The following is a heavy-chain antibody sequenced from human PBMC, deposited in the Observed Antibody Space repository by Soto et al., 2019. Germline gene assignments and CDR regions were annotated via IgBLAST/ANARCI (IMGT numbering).Heavy chain of an antibody. CDR1: GFTFSSYW. CDR3: ARVGCQQLVPEVYYYYYGMDV. D-gene: IGHD6-6*01. J-gene: IGHJ6*02. CDR2: IKQDGSEK. V-gene: IGHV3-7*03. Sequence: PGGSLRLSCAASGFTFSSYWMSWVRQAPGKGLEWVANIKQDGSEKYYVDSVKGRLTISRDNAKNSLYLQMNSLRAEDTAVYYCARVGCQQLVPEVYYYYYGMDVWGQGTTVTVSS.